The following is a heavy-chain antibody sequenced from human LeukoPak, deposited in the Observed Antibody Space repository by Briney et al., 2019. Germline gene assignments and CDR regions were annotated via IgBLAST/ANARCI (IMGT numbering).Heavy chain of an antibody. Sequence: SETLSLTCTVSGGSISNYYWTWIRQPPGKGLEWIGYIYYSGSTNYNPSLKSRVTISVDTSKNQFSLKLSSVTAADTAVYYCASAQVVGALWGFDYWGRGTLVTVSS. J-gene: IGHJ4*02. V-gene: IGHV4-59*12. CDR3: ASAQVVGALWGFDY. D-gene: IGHD1-26*01. CDR1: GGSISNYY. CDR2: IYYSGST.